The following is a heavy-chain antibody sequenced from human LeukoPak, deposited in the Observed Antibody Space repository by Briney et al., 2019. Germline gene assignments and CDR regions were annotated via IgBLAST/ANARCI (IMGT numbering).Heavy chain of an antibody. Sequence: GGSLRLSCAASGFTFSSYAMSWVRQAPGKGLEWVSAISGSGGSTYHADSVKGRFTISRDNSKNTLYLQMNSLRAEDTAVYYCARIYDFWSGYWSDYWGQGTLVTVSS. CDR2: ISGSGGST. D-gene: IGHD3-3*01. CDR1: GFTFSSYA. V-gene: IGHV3-23*01. CDR3: ARIYDFWSGYWSDY. J-gene: IGHJ4*02.